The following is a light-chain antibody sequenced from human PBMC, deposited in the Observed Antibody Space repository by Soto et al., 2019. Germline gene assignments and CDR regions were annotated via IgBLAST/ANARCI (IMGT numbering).Light chain of an antibody. CDR3: QQLHGYPIT. V-gene: IGKV1-5*01. Sequence: EIPMTLSPSTLSAFVGDRVTITCRASQSINKWLAWYQQKPGKAPKILIYDASSLDSGVPARFSGSGSGTDFTLTISCLQPEDFATYYCQQLHGYPITFGQGTRLEI. J-gene: IGKJ5*01. CDR2: DAS. CDR1: QSINKW.